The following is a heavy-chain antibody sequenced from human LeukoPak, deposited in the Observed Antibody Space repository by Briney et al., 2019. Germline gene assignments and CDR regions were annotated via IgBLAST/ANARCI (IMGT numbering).Heavy chain of an antibody. V-gene: IGHV3-21*01. CDR3: ARDEGGASDI. J-gene: IGHJ3*02. CDR1: GFTFSSYS. Sequence: GGSLRHSCAASGFTFSSYSMNWVRQAPGKGLEWVSSISSSSSYIYYADSVKDRFTISRDNAENSLYLQMNSLRAEDTAVYYCARDEGGASDIWGQGTMVTVSS. CDR2: ISSSSSYI. D-gene: IGHD3-16*01.